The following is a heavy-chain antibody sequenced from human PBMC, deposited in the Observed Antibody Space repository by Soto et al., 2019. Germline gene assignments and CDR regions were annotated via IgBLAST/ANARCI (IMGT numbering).Heavy chain of an antibody. J-gene: IGHJ4*02. CDR2: IYPGDSET. Sequence: GESLKISCKGSGYSFSNYWIVWVRQMPGKGLEWMGIIYPGDSETKYSPSFQGQVTISADKSINTAYLQWISLKASDTALYYCVRDKRFINDPTFDYWGQGILVTVSS. CDR3: VRDKRFINDPTFDY. V-gene: IGHV5-51*01. CDR1: GYSFSNYW.